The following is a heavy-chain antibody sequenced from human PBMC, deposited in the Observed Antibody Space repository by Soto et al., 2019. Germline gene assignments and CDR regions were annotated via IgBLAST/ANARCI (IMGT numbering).Heavy chain of an antibody. J-gene: IGHJ4*02. Sequence: WGWLRQPPGKGLEWIGNVYYRGTTYYNPSLKGRVTISVDTSKNQFSLKLSSVTAADSAVFFCVRHQRYSSGWYIDYWGQGNPVTVSA. CDR2: VYYRGTT. CDR3: VRHQRYSSGWYIDY. D-gene: IGHD6-19*01. V-gene: IGHV4-39*01.